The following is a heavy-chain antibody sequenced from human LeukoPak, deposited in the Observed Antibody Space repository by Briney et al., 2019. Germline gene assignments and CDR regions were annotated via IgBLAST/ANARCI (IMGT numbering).Heavy chain of an antibody. V-gene: IGHV3-30*03. D-gene: IGHD6-19*01. Sequence: PGRSLRLSCAASGFTFSSYAMHWVRQAPGKGLEWVAVISYDGSNKYYADSVEGRFTISRDNSKNTLYLQMNSLRAEDTAVYYCAGQWLPSKVSYYFDFWGQGTLVTVSS. J-gene: IGHJ4*02. CDR2: ISYDGSNK. CDR1: GFTFSSYA. CDR3: AGQWLPSKVSYYFDF.